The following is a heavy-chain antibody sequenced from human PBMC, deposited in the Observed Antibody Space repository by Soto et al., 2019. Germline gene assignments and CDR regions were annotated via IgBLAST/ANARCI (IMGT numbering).Heavy chain of an antibody. Sequence: GGSLRLSCAASGFTFSSYGMHWVRQAPGKGLEWVAVISYDGSNKYYADSVKGRFTISRDNSKNTLYLQMNSQRAEDTAVYYCAKDYKLATIINYFDYWGQGT. CDR1: GFTFSSYG. CDR3: AKDYKLATIINYFDY. V-gene: IGHV3-30*18. CDR2: ISYDGSNK. D-gene: IGHD5-12*01. J-gene: IGHJ4*02.